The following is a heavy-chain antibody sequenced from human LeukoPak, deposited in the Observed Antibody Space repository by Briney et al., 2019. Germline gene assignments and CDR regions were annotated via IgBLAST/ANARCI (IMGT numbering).Heavy chain of an antibody. V-gene: IGHV4-4*07. CDR3: ASTIWYSSPRSDWFHP. J-gene: IGHJ5*02. Sequence: SETLSLTCTVSGGSISSYYWSWIRPPAGKGLKWIGRIYTSGSTNYNPSLKSRVTMSVDTSKNQFALKLSSMTAADTAVDYWASTIWYSSPRSDWFHPWAQVSLVPVSS. CDR1: GGSISSYY. CDR2: IYTSGST. D-gene: IGHD6-13*01.